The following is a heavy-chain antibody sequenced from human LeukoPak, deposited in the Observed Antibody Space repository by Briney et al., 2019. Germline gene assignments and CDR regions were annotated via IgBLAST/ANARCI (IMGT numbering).Heavy chain of an antibody. J-gene: IGHJ3*02. Sequence: SETLSLTCTVSGASITSSSDYWGWSRQPPGKGLEWNGSIYYSGSTYYNPSLKSRVSISVDTSNNQFSLNVNSVTAADTAVYFCARNRSAVGVPAATVRNHAFDIWGQGTMVTVSS. CDR2: IYYSGST. V-gene: IGHV4-39*01. D-gene: IGHD2-2*01. CDR3: ARNRSAVGVPAATVRNHAFDI. CDR1: GASITSSSDY.